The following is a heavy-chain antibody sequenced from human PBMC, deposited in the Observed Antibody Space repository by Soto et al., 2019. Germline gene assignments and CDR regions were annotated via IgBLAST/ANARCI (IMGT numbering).Heavy chain of an antibody. D-gene: IGHD3-22*01. J-gene: IGHJ4*02. CDR3: TTTAGINMIVVEYTIDY. CDR1: GFTFSNTW. V-gene: IGHV3-15*01. CDR2: IKSKTHGGTT. Sequence: EVQLVESGGGLVKPGGSLRLSCVASGFTFSNTWMTWVRKAPGKGLEWVGRIKSKTHGGTTDYAAPVKGRFTISRDDSKNTLYLQMNSLRTEDTAVYYCTTTAGINMIVVEYTIDYWGQGTLVTVSS.